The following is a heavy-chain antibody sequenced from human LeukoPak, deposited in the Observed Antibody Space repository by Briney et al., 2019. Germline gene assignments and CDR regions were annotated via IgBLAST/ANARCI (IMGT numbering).Heavy chain of an antibody. CDR1: GFTFSTYW. CDR3: ATSGYCTTTRCDWGLVYDY. D-gene: IGHD2-2*01. V-gene: IGHV3-7*03. CDR2: IKQDDSEK. Sequence: GGSLRLSCAASGFTFSTYWMTWVRQAPGKGRGRVANIKQDDSEKHYVESVKGGFTISRDNAKNSLYLQMNSLRAEDTALYYCATSGYCTTTRCDWGLVYDYWGQGTLVTVSS. J-gene: IGHJ4*02.